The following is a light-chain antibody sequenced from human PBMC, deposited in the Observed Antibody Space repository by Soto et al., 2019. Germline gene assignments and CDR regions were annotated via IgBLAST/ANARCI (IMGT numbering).Light chain of an antibody. CDR2: GIS. CDR1: QSVSSN. CDR3: QQHNNSPLT. Sequence: EIVMTQSPATLSVSPGERATLSCRASQSVSSNLAWYQQKPGQAPRLLMYGISTRATGIPARFSCSGSGTEFTLPISRLQSEDFAIYYCQQHNNSPLTFGGGTKVEIK. V-gene: IGKV3-15*01. J-gene: IGKJ4*01.